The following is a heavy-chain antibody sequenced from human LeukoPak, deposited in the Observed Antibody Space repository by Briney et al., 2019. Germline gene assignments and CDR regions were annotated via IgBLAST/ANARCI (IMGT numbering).Heavy chain of an antibody. CDR1: GFTFSSYA. J-gene: IGHJ4*02. Sequence: GGSLRLSCAASGFTFSSYAMHWVRQAPGKGLEWVAVISYDGSNKYYADSVKGRFTISRDNAKNSLYLQMNSLRAEDTAVYYCARDLTVATIHWGQGTLVTVSS. V-gene: IGHV3-30-3*01. CDR2: ISYDGSNK. D-gene: IGHD5-12*01. CDR3: ARDLTVATIH.